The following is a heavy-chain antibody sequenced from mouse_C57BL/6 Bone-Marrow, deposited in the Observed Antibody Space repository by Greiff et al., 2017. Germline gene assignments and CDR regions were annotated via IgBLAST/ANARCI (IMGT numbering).Heavy chain of an antibody. CDR1: GYTFTSYW. J-gene: IGHJ2*01. Sequence: QVQLQQPGAELVMPGASVKLSCKASGYTFTSYWMNWVKQRPGQGLEWIAEIDPSDSYTYYNQKFKGKSTLTVDKSSSTAYMQLSSLTSEDSAVYYCARECFCYFDYWGQGTTLTVSS. V-gene: IGHV1-69*01. CDR2: IDPSDSYT. CDR3: ARECFCYFDY. D-gene: IGHD6-1*01.